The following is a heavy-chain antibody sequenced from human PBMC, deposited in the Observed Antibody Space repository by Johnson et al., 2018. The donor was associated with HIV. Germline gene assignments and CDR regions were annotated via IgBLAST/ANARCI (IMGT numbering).Heavy chain of an antibody. J-gene: IGHJ3*02. CDR1: GFTFSSYA. D-gene: IGHD6-13*01. Sequence: VQLVESGGGLVQPGGSLRLSCAASGFTFSSYAMSWVRQAPGKGLEWVSAISGSGGSTYYADSVKGRFTISRDNSKNTLYLQMNSLRAEETAVYYCAKVDRPGIAAAPLDAFDIWGQGTMVTVSS. V-gene: IGHV3-23*04. CDR3: AKVDRPGIAAAPLDAFDI. CDR2: ISGSGGST.